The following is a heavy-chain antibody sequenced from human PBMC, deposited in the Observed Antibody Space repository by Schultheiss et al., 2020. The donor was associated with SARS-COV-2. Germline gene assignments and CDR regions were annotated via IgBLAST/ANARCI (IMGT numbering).Heavy chain of an antibody. CDR2: VFYSGST. V-gene: IGHV4-61*01. CDR3: ARGQYSSNWYGSRPFDP. CDR1: GGSVSSGSYY. D-gene: IGHD6-13*01. Sequence: GSLRLSCTVSGGSVSSGSYYWSWIRQPPGKGLEWIGYVFYSGSTNYNPSLKSRVTISVDTSKNQFSLKLSSVTAADTAVYYCARGQYSSNWYGSRPFDPWGQGTLVTVSS. J-gene: IGHJ5*02.